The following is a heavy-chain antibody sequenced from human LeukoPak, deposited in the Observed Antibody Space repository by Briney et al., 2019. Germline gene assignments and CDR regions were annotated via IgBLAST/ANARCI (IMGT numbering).Heavy chain of an antibody. J-gene: IGHJ3*02. Sequence: PVKVSSKASGGTFSTSAISWVRHAPGHGLEWMGRIIPIFVIANYAQKSQGRVTITTDESTSTAYRELSSLRSEDTAVYYCARSVGSGYHDAFDIWGQGTMVTVSS. CDR3: ARSVGSGYHDAFDI. CDR2: IIPIFVIA. CDR1: GGTFSTSA. D-gene: IGHD3-22*01. V-gene: IGHV1-69*05.